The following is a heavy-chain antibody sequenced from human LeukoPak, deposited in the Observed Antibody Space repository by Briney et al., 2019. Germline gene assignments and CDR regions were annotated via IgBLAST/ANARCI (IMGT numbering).Heavy chain of an antibody. CDR2: ISSSSSYI. CDR3: ARDLMVATIRSDY. Sequence: GGSLRLSCAASGFTFSSYSMNWVRQAPGKGLEWVSSISSSSSYIYYADSVKGRFTISRDNAKNSPYLQMNSLRAEDTAVYYCARDLMVATIRSDYWGQGTLVTVSS. CDR1: GFTFSSYS. V-gene: IGHV3-21*01. D-gene: IGHD5-12*01. J-gene: IGHJ4*02.